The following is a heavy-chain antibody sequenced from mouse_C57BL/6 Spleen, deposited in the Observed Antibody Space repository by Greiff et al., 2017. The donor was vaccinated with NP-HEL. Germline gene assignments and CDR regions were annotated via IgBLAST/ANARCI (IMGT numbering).Heavy chain of an antibody. V-gene: IGHV2-2*01. J-gene: IGHJ4*01. CDR2: IWSGGST. CDR3: ARNEEGYYYGGAMDY. D-gene: IGHD1-1*01. CDR1: GFSLTSYG. Sequence: QVQLQQSGPGLVQPSQSLSITCTVSGFSLTSYGVHWVRQSPGKGLEWLGVIWSGGSTDYNAAFISRLIISKDNSKSQVFFKMNSRQADDTAIYYCARNEEGYYYGGAMDYWGQGTSVTVSS.